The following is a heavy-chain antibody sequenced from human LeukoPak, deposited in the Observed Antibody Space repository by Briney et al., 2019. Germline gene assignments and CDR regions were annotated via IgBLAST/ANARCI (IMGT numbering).Heavy chain of an antibody. J-gene: IGHJ4*02. Sequence: PGGSLRLSCAAPLFTFSSYAMTWVRQAPGKGLEWVSTINPSGGDTYYADSVRGRFTISRDNSKKTLYLQMNSLRAEDTAVYYCMSYAGRSDDYWGQGTLVTVSS. CDR2: INPSGGDT. CDR3: MSYAGRSDDY. CDR1: LFTFSSYA. D-gene: IGHD3-16*01. V-gene: IGHV3-23*01.